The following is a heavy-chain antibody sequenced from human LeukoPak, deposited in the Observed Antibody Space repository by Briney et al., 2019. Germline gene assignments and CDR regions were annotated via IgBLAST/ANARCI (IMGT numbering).Heavy chain of an antibody. J-gene: IGHJ4*02. CDR3: ASVGPTIFGVVSR. CDR2: IYYSGST. V-gene: IGHV4-31*03. CDR1: GGSISSGGYY. Sequence: SETLSLTCTVSGGSISSGGYYWIWIRQLPGKGLEWIGYIYYSGSTYYNPSLKSRVTISVDTSKYQFSLKLSSVTAADTAVYYCASVGPTIFGVVSRWGQGTLVTVSS. D-gene: IGHD3-3*01.